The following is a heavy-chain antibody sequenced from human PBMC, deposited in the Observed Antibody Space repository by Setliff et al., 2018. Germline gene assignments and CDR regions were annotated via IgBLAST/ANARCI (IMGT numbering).Heavy chain of an antibody. CDR1: GYTFTSYG. V-gene: IGHV1-18*01. J-gene: IGHJ4*02. Sequence: WASVKVSCKASGYTFTSYGISWVRQAPGQGLEWMGWISAYNGNTNYAQKPQGRVTMTTDTSTSTAYMELRSLRSDDTAVYYCARDLVGYCSGGSCYDWDYWGQGTLVTVSS. CDR2: ISAYNGNT. D-gene: IGHD2-15*01. CDR3: ARDLVGYCSGGSCYDWDY.